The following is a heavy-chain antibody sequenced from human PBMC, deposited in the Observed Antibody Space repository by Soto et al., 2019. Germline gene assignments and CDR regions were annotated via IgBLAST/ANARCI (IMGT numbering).Heavy chain of an antibody. CDR3: ATEGILSFRGPSVHFQH. CDR1: GFTFSSYS. CDR2: ISSSSSTI. J-gene: IGHJ1*01. Sequence: PGGSLRLSCAASGFTFSSYSMNWVRQAPGKGLEWVSYISSSSSTIYYADSVKGRFTISRDNAKNSLYLQMNSLRDEDTAVYYCATEGILSFRGPSVHFQHWGQGTLVTVSS. D-gene: IGHD2-15*01. V-gene: IGHV3-48*02.